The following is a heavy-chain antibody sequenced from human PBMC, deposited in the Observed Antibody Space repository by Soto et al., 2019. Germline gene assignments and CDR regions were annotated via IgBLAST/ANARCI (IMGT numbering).Heavy chain of an antibody. V-gene: IGHV4-39*01. CDR3: ARTYCSGGRCYSDY. CDR2: IYYSGST. J-gene: IGHJ4*02. D-gene: IGHD2-15*01. Sequence: SETLSLTCTFSGGSISSSSYYWGWIRQPPGKGLEWIGSIYYSGSTYYNPSLKSRVTISVDTSKNQFSLKLSSVTAADTAVYYCARTYCSGGRCYSDYWGQGTLVTVSS. CDR1: GGSISSSSYY.